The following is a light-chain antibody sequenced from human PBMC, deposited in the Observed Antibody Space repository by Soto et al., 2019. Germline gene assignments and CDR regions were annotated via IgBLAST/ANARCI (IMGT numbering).Light chain of an antibody. V-gene: IGKV1-8*01. Sequence: AIRMTQSPSSFSASTGDRVTITCRASQVISSYLAWYQQKPGKAPKLLIYAASTLQSGVPSRFSGSGSGTDFTLTISCLQSEDFATYYCQQYYSYPPAFGPGTKVDIK. CDR1: QVISSY. CDR2: AAS. J-gene: IGKJ3*01. CDR3: QQYYSYPPA.